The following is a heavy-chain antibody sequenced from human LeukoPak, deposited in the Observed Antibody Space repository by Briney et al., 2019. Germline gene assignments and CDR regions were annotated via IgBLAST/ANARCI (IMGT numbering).Heavy chain of an antibody. V-gene: IGHV4-34*01. J-gene: IGHJ4*02. CDR3: ARKGRQKRAAAGKVFYIDY. CDR1: GGSFSGYY. D-gene: IGHD6-13*01. Sequence: SETLSLTCAVYGGSFSGYYWSWIRQPPGKGLEWIGEINHSGSTNYDPSLKSRVTISVDTSKNQFSLKLSSVTAADTAVYYCARKGRQKRAAAGKVFYIDYWGQGTLVTVSS. CDR2: INHSGST.